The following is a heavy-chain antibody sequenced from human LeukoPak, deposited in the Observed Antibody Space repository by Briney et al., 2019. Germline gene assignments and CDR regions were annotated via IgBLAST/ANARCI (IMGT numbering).Heavy chain of an antibody. CDR3: AKDRRGGSYYAATLDI. CDR2: ISDSGDIT. D-gene: IGHD1-26*01. J-gene: IGHJ3*02. V-gene: IGHV3-23*01. Sequence: GGSLRLXCAASGFTSSSYAMSWVRQAPGKGLESVSGISDSGDITYYADSVKGRFTISRDNSKNTLYVQMNSLRVEDTAVYFCAKDRRGGSYYAATLDIWGPGTMVTVSS. CDR1: GFTSSSYA.